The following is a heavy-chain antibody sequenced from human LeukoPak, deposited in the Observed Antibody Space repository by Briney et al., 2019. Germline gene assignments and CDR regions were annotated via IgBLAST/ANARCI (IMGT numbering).Heavy chain of an antibody. J-gene: IGHJ4*02. V-gene: IGHV3-23*01. D-gene: IGHD2-2*01. CDR3: AKLPLGRAVKFVVVPAAPDY. CDR2: ISGSGGST. CDR1: GFTFSSYA. Sequence: PGGSLRLSCAASGFTFSSYAMSWVRQAPGKGLEWVSAISGSGGSTYYADSVKGRFTISRDNSKNTLYLQMNSLRAEDTAVYYCAKLPLGRAVKFVVVPAAPDYWGQGTLATVSS.